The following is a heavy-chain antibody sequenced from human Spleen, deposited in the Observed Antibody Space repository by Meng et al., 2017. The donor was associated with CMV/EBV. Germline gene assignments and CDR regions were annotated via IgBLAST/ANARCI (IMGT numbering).Heavy chain of an antibody. CDR1: GYTFTSYG. CDR3: ARDKRWKYQLPPTDY. J-gene: IGHJ4*02. CDR2: ISAYNGNT. D-gene: IGHD2-2*01. V-gene: IGHV1-18*01. Sequence: SGYTFTSYGISWVRQAPGQGLEWMGWISAYNGNTNYAQKLQGRVTMTTDTSTSTAYMELRSLRSDDTAVYYCARDKRWKYQLPPTDYWGQGTLVTVSS.